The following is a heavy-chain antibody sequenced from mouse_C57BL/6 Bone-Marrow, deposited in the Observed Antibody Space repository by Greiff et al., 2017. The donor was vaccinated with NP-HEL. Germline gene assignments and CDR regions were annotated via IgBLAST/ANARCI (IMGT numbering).Heavy chain of an antibody. J-gene: IGHJ4*01. Sequence: EVQLQQSVAELVRPGASVKLSCTASGFNIKNTYMPWVKQRPEQGLEWIGRIDPANGNTKYAPKFQGKATITADTSSNTAYLQLSSLTSEDTAIYYCASGYYAMDCWGQGASVTVAS. V-gene: IGHV14-3*01. CDR3: ASGYYAMDC. CDR1: GFNIKNTY. CDR2: IDPANGNT.